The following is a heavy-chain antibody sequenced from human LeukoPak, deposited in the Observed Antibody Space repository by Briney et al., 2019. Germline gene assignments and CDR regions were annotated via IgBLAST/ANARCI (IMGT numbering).Heavy chain of an antibody. CDR3: ARGRNLVAISGYFDY. Sequence: PGRSLRLSCAASGLTFSAYGMHWVRQAPGKGLEWVALISYDGNDKKYADSVKGRFTISRDNSENTLYLQMNSLRAEDTAVYYCARGRNLVAISGYFDYWGQGTLVTVSS. V-gene: IGHV3-30*03. J-gene: IGHJ4*02. CDR2: ISYDGNDK. D-gene: IGHD3-22*01. CDR1: GLTFSAYG.